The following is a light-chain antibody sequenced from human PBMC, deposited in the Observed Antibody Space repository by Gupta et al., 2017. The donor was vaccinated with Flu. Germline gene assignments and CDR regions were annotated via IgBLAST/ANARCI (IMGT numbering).Light chain of an antibody. Sequence: EIVMTQSPATLSVSPGERATLSCRASQSVSSNLAWYQQKPGQAPRLLIYGASTRATGIPARFSGSGSGTEFTLTISSLQPEDFAVYYCQQDNNWPQTFGQGTKVEIK. J-gene: IGKJ1*01. V-gene: IGKV3-15*01. CDR2: GAS. CDR1: QSVSSN. CDR3: QQDNNWPQT.